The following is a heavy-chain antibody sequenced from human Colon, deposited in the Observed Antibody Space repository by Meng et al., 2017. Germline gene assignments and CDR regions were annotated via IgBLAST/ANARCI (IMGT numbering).Heavy chain of an antibody. Sequence: GKSLKISCAASGFTFSSYWMTWVRQAPGKGLEWVANIKQDTSEKYYVDSVKGRFTVSRDNAKNSLYLQMNSLRVEDTAVYYCARSLQGADYFDYWGQGTLVTVSS. J-gene: IGHJ4*02. D-gene: IGHD3-10*01. CDR3: ARSLQGADYFDY. CDR2: IKQDTSEK. V-gene: IGHV3-7*01. CDR1: GFTFSSYW.